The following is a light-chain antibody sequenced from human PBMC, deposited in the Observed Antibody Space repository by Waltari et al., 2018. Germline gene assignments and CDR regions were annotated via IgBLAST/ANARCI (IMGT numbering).Light chain of an antibody. CDR2: ANA. CDR1: SSNIGAPYD. V-gene: IGLV1-40*01. CDR3: QSYDISLSGSV. J-gene: IGLJ6*01. Sequence: QSVLTQPPSVSGAPGQRVTISCTGSSSNIGAPYDVHWYQPLPGTAPKLVIYANANRPAGVPDGFSGSKAGTSASLAITGLQAGDEADYYCQSYDISLSGSVFGSGTKVTVL.